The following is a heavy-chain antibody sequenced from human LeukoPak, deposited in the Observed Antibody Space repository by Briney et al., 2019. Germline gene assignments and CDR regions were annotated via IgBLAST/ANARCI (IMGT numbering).Heavy chain of an antibody. CDR2: IYPGDSDT. CDR1: GYSFSNYW. D-gene: IGHD1-14*01. Sequence: TGESLKISCKGSGYSFSNYWIGWVRQTPGKDLEWIGIIYPGDSDTRYNPSFQGHVIISSDKSISTTFLQWSALKASDTAMYYCARHWEPRGDTFDVWGRGTMVTVSS. V-gene: IGHV5-51*01. J-gene: IGHJ3*01. CDR3: ARHWEPRGDTFDV.